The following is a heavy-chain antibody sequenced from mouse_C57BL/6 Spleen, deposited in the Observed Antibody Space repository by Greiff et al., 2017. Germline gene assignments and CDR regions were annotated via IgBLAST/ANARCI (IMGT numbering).Heavy chain of an antibody. V-gene: IGHV1-55*01. D-gene: IGHD1-1*01. J-gene: IGHJ2*01. Sequence: QVHVKQPGAELVKPGASVKMSCKASGYTFTSYWITWVKQRPGQGLEWIGDIYPGSGSTNYNEKFKSKATLTVDTSSSTAYMQLSSLTSEDSAVYYCARKTTGAPNYFDYWGQGTTLTVSS. CDR3: ARKTTGAPNYFDY. CDR2: IYPGSGST. CDR1: GYTFTSYW.